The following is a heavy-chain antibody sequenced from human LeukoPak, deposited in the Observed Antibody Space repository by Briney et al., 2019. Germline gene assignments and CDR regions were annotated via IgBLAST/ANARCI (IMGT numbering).Heavy chain of an antibody. CDR2: IYYSGST. D-gene: IGHD4-17*01. CDR3: ARDLVLTTVETQDRYFDL. CDR1: GGSISSYY. V-gene: IGHV4-59*01. Sequence: TSETLSLTCTVSGGSISSYYWSWIRQPPGKGLEWIGYIYYSGSTNYNPSLKSRVTISVDTSKNQFSLKLSSVTAADTAVYYCARDLVLTTVETQDRYFDLWGRGTLVTVSS. J-gene: IGHJ2*01.